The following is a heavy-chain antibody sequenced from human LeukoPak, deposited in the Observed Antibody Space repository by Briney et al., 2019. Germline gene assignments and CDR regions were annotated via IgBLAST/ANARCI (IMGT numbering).Heavy chain of an antibody. J-gene: IGHJ6*02. CDR3: ARGRRFGDPAIYYYYGMDV. Sequence: PSETLSLTCAVYGGSFSGYYWSWIRQPPGKGLEWIGEISHSGSTNYNPSLKSRVTISVDTSKNQFSLKLSSVTAADTAVYYCARGRRFGDPAIYYYYGMDVWGQGTTVTVSS. CDR2: ISHSGST. D-gene: IGHD3-10*01. V-gene: IGHV4-34*01. CDR1: GGSFSGYY.